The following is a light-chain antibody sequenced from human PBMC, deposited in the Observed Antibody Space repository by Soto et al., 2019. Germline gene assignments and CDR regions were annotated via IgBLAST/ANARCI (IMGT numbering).Light chain of an antibody. CDR2: YDS. Sequence: SSELTQPPSVSVAPGKTATITCGGNNIVSKSVHWYQQKPGQAPVLVIYYDSDRPSGIPERFSGSNSGNTATLTISRVEAGDEADYYCQVWDSTTDLHVFGTGTKVTVL. J-gene: IGLJ1*01. CDR1: NIVSKS. V-gene: IGLV3-21*01. CDR3: QVWDSTTDLHV.